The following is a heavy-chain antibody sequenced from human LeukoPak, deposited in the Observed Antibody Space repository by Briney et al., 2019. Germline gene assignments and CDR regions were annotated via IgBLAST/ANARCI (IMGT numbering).Heavy chain of an antibody. CDR3: ARDRGSSWSMFDY. V-gene: IGHV3-48*02. Sequence: GWSLTPSCPASGFTLSHYVMNWVRQAPGTGLEWVSYISTSSTAIFYADSVMGRFTISRDNAKNSLFLQMNSLRDEDTALYYCARDRGSSWSMFDYWGQGTLVTVSS. CDR2: ISTSSTAI. D-gene: IGHD6-13*01. J-gene: IGHJ4*02. CDR1: GFTLSHYV.